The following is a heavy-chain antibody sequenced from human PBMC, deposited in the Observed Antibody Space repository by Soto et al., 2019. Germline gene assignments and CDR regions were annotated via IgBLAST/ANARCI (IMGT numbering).Heavy chain of an antibody. V-gene: IGHV4-30-4*08. D-gene: IGHD3-10*01. CDR1: GGSISNSGYF. CDR3: ARVGFGELRYYGMDV. Sequence: SETLSLTCTVSGGSISNSGYFWGWVRQPPGQGLEWVAYIYYSGSTYYNPSLKSRVTISVDTSKNQFSLKLSSVTAADTAVYYCARVGFGELRYYGMDVWGQGTTVTVSS. CDR2: IYYSGST. J-gene: IGHJ6*02.